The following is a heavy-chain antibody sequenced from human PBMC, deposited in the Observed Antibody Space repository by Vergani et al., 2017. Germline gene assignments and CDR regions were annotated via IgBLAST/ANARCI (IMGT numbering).Heavy chain of an antibody. Sequence: EVQLLESGGGLVQPGGSLRLSCAASGFTFSSYAMSWVRQAPGKGLEWVSAISGSGGSTYYADSVKGRFTISRDNSKNTLYLQMNSLRAEDTAVYYCAKDLISDSSSWYNHGHYYYGMDVWGQGTTVTVSS. CDR3: AKDLISDSSSWYNHGHYYYGMDV. V-gene: IGHV3-23*01. CDR2: ISGSGGST. J-gene: IGHJ6*02. D-gene: IGHD6-13*01. CDR1: GFTFSSYA.